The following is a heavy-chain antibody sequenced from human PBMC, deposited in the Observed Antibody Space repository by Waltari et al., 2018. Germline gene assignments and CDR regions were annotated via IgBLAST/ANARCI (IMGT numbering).Heavy chain of an antibody. CDR1: GGSISSGSYY. CDR3: ARANVGGELGY. Sequence: QVQLQESGPGLVKPSQTLSLTCTVSGGSISSGSYYWSWIRQPAGNGLEWIGRIYTSGSTNYNPSLKSRVTISVDTSKNQFSLKLSSVTAADTAVYYCARANVGGELGYWGQGTLVTVSS. V-gene: IGHV4-61*02. CDR2: IYTSGST. D-gene: IGHD1-7*01. J-gene: IGHJ4*02.